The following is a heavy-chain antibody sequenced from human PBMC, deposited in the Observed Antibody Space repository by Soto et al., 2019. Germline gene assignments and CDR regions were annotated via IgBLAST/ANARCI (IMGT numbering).Heavy chain of an antibody. CDR2: IWYDGSNK. CDR3: ARTSYVDIAFDY. V-gene: IGHV3-33*01. J-gene: IGHJ4*02. CDR1: GFTFNSCV. D-gene: IGHD5-12*01. Sequence: RLYRAAPGFTFNSCVMHWVRQAPGKGLEWVAVIWYDGSNKYYADSVKGRFTISRDNSKNTLYLQMNSLRAEDTAVYYCARTSYVDIAFDYWGQGT.